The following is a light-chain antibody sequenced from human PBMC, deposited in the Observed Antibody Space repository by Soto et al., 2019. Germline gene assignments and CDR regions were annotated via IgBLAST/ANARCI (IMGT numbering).Light chain of an antibody. V-gene: IGKV1-8*01. CDR3: QQYYTYPLT. Sequence: AIRMTQSPSSFSASTGDRVTITCRASQGISSYLAWFQQSPGKAPKLLIYAASTLQSGVPSRFSGSGSGTDFTLTISSLQSEDFATYYCQQYYTYPLTFGVGTKVEIK. J-gene: IGKJ4*01. CDR2: AAS. CDR1: QGISSY.